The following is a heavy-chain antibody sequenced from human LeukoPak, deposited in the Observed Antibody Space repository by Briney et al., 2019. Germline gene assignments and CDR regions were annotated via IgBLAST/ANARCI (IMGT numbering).Heavy chain of an antibody. CDR1: GGSISSYD. D-gene: IGHD3-10*01. J-gene: IGHJ3*02. Sequence: SETLSLTCTVSGGSISSYDWSWIRQPAGKGLEWIGRIYTSGSTNYNPSLKSRVTMSVDTSKNQFSLKLSSVTAADTAVYYCARESGMVREPWAYAFDIWGQGTMVTVSS. CDR3: ARESGMVREPWAYAFDI. CDR2: IYTSGST. V-gene: IGHV4-4*07.